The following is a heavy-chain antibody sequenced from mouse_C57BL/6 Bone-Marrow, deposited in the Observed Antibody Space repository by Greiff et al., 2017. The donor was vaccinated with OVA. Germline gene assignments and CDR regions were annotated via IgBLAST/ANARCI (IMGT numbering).Heavy chain of an antibody. D-gene: IGHD1-1*01. V-gene: IGHV1-22*01. CDR1: GYTFTDYN. CDR2: INPNNGGT. Sequence: EVQLVESGPELVKPGASVKMSCKASGYTFTDYNMHWVKQSHGKSLEWIGYINPNNGGTSYNQKFKGKATLTVNKSSSTAYMELRSLTSEDSAVYYCARESYYYGSKGYWGQGTTLTVSS. CDR3: ARESYYYGSKGY. J-gene: IGHJ2*01.